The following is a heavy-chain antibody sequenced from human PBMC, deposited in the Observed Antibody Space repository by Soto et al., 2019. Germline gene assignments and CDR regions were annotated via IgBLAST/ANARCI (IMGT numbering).Heavy chain of an antibody. CDR2: ISYDGNNK. D-gene: IGHD5-18*01. J-gene: IGHJ4*02. CDR3: ATGLDTSKSGY. CDR1: GFTFSSFA. Sequence: GGSLRLSCAASGFTFSSFAMHWVRQAPGKGLEWVTVISYDGNNKYYADSVKGRFAISRDNSKNMLYLQMNSLRAEDTAVYYCATGLDTSKSGYWGQGTLVTVSS. V-gene: IGHV3-30*09.